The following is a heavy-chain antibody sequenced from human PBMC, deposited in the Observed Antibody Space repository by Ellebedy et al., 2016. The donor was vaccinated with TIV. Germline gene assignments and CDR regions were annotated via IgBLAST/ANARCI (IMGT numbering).Heavy chain of an antibody. CDR1: GYTFTSYG. D-gene: IGHD3-3*01. CDR3: ARTHQYYDFWSGYYPHYYYYGMDV. V-gene: IGHV1-18*04. J-gene: IGHJ6*02. Sequence: ASVKVSCXASGYTFTSYGISWVRQAPGQGLEWMGWISAYNGNTNYAQKLQGRVTMTTDTSTSTAYMELRSLRSDDTAVYYCARTHQYYDFWSGYYPHYYYYGMDVWGQGTTVTVSS. CDR2: ISAYNGNT.